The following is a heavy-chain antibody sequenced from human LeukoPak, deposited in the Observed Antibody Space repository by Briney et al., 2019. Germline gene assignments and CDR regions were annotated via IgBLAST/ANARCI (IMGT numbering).Heavy chain of an antibody. D-gene: IGHD2-2*02. V-gene: IGHV3-48*04. CDR1: GFTFSSYS. CDR3: ASLGYCSSTSCYTSWDDAFDI. Sequence: GGSLRLSCAASGFTFSSYSMNWVRQAPGKGLEWVSYISSSSSTIYYADSVKGRFTISRDNAKNSLYLQMNSLRAEDTAVYYCASLGYCSSTSCYTSWDDAFDIWGQGTMVTVS. CDR2: ISSSSSTI. J-gene: IGHJ3*02.